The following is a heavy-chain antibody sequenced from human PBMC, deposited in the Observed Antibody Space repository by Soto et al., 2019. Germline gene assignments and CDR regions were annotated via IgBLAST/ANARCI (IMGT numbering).Heavy chain of an antibody. V-gene: IGHV3-30*18. J-gene: IGHJ6*02. D-gene: IGHD2-15*01. Sequence: QVQLVESGGGVVQPGRSLRLSCVASGFTFSSYGMHWVRQAPGKGLEWVAVISYDGGNKYYADSVKGRFTISRDNSKNTLYLQMNSLRAEDTAVYYCAKEAWCSGGNCYSGLYHYHYGMDVWGQGTTVTVSS. CDR3: AKEAWCSGGNCYSGLYHYHYGMDV. CDR2: ISYDGGNK. CDR1: GFTFSSYG.